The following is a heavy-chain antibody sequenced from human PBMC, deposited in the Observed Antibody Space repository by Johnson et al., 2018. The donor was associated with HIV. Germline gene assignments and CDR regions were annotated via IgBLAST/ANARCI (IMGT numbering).Heavy chain of an antibody. CDR1: GFTFSSYG. V-gene: IGHV3-30*03. J-gene: IGHJ3*02. CDR2: ISFDGSNK. CDR3: ARDREYGLAWGWTLDI. D-gene: IGHD2/OR15-2a*01. Sequence: QVQLVESGGGVVQPGRSLRVSCAASGFTFSSYGMHWVRQAPGQGLEWVALISFDGSNKYYADSVKGRFTISRDNSKNTVYLQMNSLRTEDTAVYYCARDREYGLAWGWTLDIWGQGTMVTVSS.